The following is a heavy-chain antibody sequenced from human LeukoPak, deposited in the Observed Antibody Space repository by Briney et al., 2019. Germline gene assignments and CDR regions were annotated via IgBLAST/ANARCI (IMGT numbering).Heavy chain of an antibody. J-gene: IGHJ4*02. D-gene: IGHD6-13*01. CDR3: ARGLGSSWYRLKFDY. CDR1: GGSISSYY. Sequence: SETLSLTCTVSGGSISSYYGSWLRQPTGKGVEWIGYIYYSGSTNYNPSLKSRVTISGDTSKNQFSLKLSSVTAADTAVYYCARGLGSSWYRLKFDYWGQGTLVTVSS. CDR2: IYYSGST. V-gene: IGHV4-59*01.